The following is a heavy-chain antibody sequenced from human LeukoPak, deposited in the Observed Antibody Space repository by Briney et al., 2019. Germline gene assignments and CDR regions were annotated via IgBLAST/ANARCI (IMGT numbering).Heavy chain of an antibody. Sequence: SETLSLTCAVYGGSFSGCYWSWIRQPPGKGLEWIGEINHSGSTNYNPSLKSRVTISVNTSKNQFSRKLSSGTAADTPFVYCAEGPTRPSIKLWSEYSCLDPGGEETLVRVSS. CDR3: AEGPTRPSIKLWSEYSCLDP. D-gene: IGHD5-18*01. CDR2: INHSGST. J-gene: IGHJ5*02. V-gene: IGHV4-34*01. CDR1: GGSFSGCY.